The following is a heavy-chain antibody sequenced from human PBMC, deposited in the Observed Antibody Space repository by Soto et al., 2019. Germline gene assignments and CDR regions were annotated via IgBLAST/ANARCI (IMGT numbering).Heavy chain of an antibody. J-gene: IGHJ5*02. D-gene: IGHD2-2*01. CDR2: IIPIFGTA. V-gene: IGHV1-69*13. Sequence: SVKVSCKASGGTFSSYAISWVRQAPGQGLEWMGGIIPIFGTANYAQKFQGRVTITADESTSTAYMELSSLRSEDTAVYYCARSQYCSSTSCYFGQYNWFDPWGQGTLVTVSS. CDR3: ARSQYCSSTSCYFGQYNWFDP. CDR1: GGTFSSYA.